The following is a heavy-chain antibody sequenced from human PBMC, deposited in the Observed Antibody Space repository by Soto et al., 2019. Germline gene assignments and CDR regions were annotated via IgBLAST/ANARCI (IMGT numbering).Heavy chain of an antibody. CDR3: ARGRYYYGSGSYVNWFDP. V-gene: IGHV1-8*01. D-gene: IGHD3-10*01. Sequence: QVQLVQSGAEVKKPGASVKVSCKASGYTFTSYDINWVRQATGQGLEWMGWMNPNSGNTGYAQKFQGRVTMTRNTSIITAYMELSSLRSEDTAVYYCARGRYYYGSGSYVNWFDPWGQGTLVTVSS. CDR1: GYTFTSYD. CDR2: MNPNSGNT. J-gene: IGHJ5*02.